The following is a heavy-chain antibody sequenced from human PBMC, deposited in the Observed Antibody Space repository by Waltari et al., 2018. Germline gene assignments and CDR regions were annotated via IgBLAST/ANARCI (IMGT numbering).Heavy chain of an antibody. V-gene: IGHV2-5*01. Sequence: QITLKESGPTLVKPTQTLTLTCTFSGFSLSTSGVGVGWIRQPPGKALELLALIYWNDDKRYSPSLKSRLTITKDTSKNQVVLTMTNMDPVDTATYYCAHRLGYSSSWYSLSSPFDYWGQGTLVTVSS. CDR3: AHRLGYSSSWYSLSSPFDY. CDR1: GFSLSTSGVG. CDR2: IYWNDDK. J-gene: IGHJ4*02. D-gene: IGHD6-13*01.